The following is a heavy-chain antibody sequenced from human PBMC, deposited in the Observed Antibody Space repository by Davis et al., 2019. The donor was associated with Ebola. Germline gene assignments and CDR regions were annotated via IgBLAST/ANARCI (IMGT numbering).Heavy chain of an antibody. Sequence: MPSETLSLTCAVYGGSFSDYFWSWIRQSPGKGLEWIGKVSHGGVSDYTPSLRSRVTIQVDTSKNQFSLKMNPVTAADTAVYYCARTTKTSISDSGLGYTYFDHWSQGTLVTVSS. D-gene: IGHD1-1*01. CDR3: ARTTKTSISDSGLGYTYFDH. CDR2: VSHGGVS. J-gene: IGHJ5*02. CDR1: GGSFSDYF. V-gene: IGHV4-34*01.